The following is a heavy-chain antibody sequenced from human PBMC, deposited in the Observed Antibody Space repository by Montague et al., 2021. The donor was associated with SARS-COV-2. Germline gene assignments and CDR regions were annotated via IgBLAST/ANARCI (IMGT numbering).Heavy chain of an antibody. Sequence: SETLSLTCAVYGGFFSGYYWSWIRQPPGKGLEWIGEINHSGSTNYNPSXXSRVTISVDTSKNQFSLKLSSVTAADTAVYYCARGPVDDNCSGGSCYSRYYYGMDVWGQGTTVTVSS. J-gene: IGHJ6*02. V-gene: IGHV4-34*01. D-gene: IGHD2-15*01. CDR1: GGFFSGYY. CDR2: INHSGST. CDR3: ARGPVDDNCSGGSCYSRYYYGMDV.